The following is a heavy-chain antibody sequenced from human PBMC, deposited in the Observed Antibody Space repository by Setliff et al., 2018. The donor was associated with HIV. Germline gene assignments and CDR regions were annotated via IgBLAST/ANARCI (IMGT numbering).Heavy chain of an antibody. Sequence: PSETLSLTCSVSGDSISSGTYYWSWIRQHPGKGLEWIGYIYYDGATYYSPSLESRVTISIDTSKNQFSLKLSSVTAADTAVYFCARGRGSSSSWPIDYWGQGTLVTVSS. J-gene: IGHJ4*02. D-gene: IGHD6-13*01. CDR3: ARGRGSSSSWPIDY. CDR2: IYYDGAT. CDR1: GDSISSGTYY. V-gene: IGHV4-31*03.